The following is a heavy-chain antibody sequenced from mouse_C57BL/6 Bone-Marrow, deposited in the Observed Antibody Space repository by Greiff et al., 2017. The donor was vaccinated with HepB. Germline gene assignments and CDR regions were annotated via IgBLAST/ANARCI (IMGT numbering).Heavy chain of an antibody. CDR3: ARWDSSGYVGY. V-gene: IGHV1-69*01. CDR1: GYTFTSYW. CDR2: IDPSDSYT. D-gene: IGHD3-2*02. Sequence: QVQLQQPGAELVMPGASVKLSCKASGYTFTSYWMHWVKQRPGQGLEWIGEIDPSDSYTNYNQKFKGKSTLTVDKASITAYMQLSSLTSEDAAVYYCARWDSSGYVGYWGQGTTLTVSS. J-gene: IGHJ2*01.